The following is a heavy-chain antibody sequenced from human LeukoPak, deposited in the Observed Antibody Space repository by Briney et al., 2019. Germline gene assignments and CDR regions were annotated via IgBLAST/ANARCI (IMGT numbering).Heavy chain of an antibody. D-gene: IGHD5-24*01. CDR3: ARDRKWLQPTFDY. CDR1: GFTFSSYG. J-gene: IGHJ4*02. CDR2: IRYDGNNK. Sequence: PGGSLRLSCGASGFTFSSYGMHWVRQAPGKGLEWVAVIRYDGNNKFYEDSVKGRFTISRDNSKNTLYLQMNSLRDEDTAVYYCARDRKWLQPTFDYWGQGALVTVSS. V-gene: IGHV3-33*01.